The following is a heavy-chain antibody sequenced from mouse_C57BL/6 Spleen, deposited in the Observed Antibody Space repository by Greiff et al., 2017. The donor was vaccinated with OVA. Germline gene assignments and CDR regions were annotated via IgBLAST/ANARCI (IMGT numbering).Heavy chain of an antibody. V-gene: IGHV1-53*01. CDR2: INPSNGGT. D-gene: IGHD3-2*02. CDR3: ARPQTAQAKGAWFAY. J-gene: IGHJ3*01. Sequence: QVQLKQPGTELVKPGASVKLSCKASGYTFTSYWMHWVKQRPGQGLEWIGNINPSNGGTNYNEKFKSKATLTVDKSSSTAYMQLSSLTSEDSAVYYCARPQTAQAKGAWFAYWGQGTLVTVSA. CDR1: GYTFTSYW.